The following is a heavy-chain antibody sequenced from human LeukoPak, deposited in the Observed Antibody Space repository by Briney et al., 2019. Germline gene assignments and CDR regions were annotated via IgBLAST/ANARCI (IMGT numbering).Heavy chain of an antibody. Sequence: GGSLRLSCAASGFTFSSYEMNWVRQAPGKGLEWVSYISSSGSTIYYADSVKGRFTISRDNAKNSLYLQMNSLRAEDTAVYYCARDLTLVTTVTYYFDYWGQGTLVTVSS. V-gene: IGHV3-48*03. J-gene: IGHJ4*02. CDR2: ISSSGSTI. D-gene: IGHD4-17*01. CDR1: GFTFSSYE. CDR3: ARDLTLVTTVTYYFDY.